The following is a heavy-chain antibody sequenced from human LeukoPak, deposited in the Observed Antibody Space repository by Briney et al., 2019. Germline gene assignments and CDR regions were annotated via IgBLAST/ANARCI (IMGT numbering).Heavy chain of an antibody. D-gene: IGHD2-2*01. CDR3: ARGPGDAFDI. Sequence: SETLSLTCTVSGGSMNQYYWSWIRQPAGKGLEWIGRIYSTGTTYYKPSLKSRVTMSVDTSHNQFFLKLNSVTAADTAVYYCARGPGDAFDIWGQGTMVTVSS. V-gene: IGHV4-4*07. CDR2: IYSTGTT. J-gene: IGHJ3*02. CDR1: GGSMNQYY.